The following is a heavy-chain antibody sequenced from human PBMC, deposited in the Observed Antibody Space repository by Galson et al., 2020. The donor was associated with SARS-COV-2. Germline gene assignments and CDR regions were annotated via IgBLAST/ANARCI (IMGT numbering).Heavy chain of an antibody. CDR2: ISTNTGNP. CDR3: ARCGEDYGDDVAGWFDP. V-gene: IGHV7-4-1*02. CDR1: GYTFTSYA. D-gene: IGHD4-17*01. Sequence: ASVKVSCKASGYTFTSYAMNWVRQAPGQGLEWMGWISTNTGNPTYAQGFTGRFVFSLDTSVSTAYLQISSLKAEDTAVYYCARCGEDYGDDVAGWFDPWGQGTLVTVSS. J-gene: IGHJ5*02.